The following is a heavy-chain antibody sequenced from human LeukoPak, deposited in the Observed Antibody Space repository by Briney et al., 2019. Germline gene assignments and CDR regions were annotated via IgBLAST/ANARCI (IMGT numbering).Heavy chain of an antibody. V-gene: IGHV3-7*01. CDR3: ARWGVNAGLDR. CDR2: IWPDGSDT. J-gene: IGHJ5*02. CDR1: GFTFRDYW. Sequence: GPLRLSCTASGFTFRDYWMAWVRQAPGTGLEWVANIWPDGSDTYHVESVSGRFAISRDNAQNSLNLQMNGLRVADSAVYFCARWGVNAGLDRWGQGTLVIVSS. D-gene: IGHD3-10*01.